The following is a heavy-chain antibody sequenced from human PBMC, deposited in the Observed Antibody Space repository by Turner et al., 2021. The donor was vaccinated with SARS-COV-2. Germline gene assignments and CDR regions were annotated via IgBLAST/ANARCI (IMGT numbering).Heavy chain of an antibody. Sequence: QLQLLESGPGLVNLSEPLSLTCPVPGGSISRYYWSWIRQPPGKGLEWIGYIYYSGSTNYNPYIKSRVTMSVDTSKNQFSLKLSYVTAADTAVYYCARLNYDIWSGYYTGWFDPWGQGTLVIVSS. V-gene: IGHV4-59*08. CDR2: IYYSGST. CDR3: ARLNYDIWSGYYTGWFDP. CDR1: GGSISRYY. J-gene: IGHJ5*02. D-gene: IGHD3-3*01.